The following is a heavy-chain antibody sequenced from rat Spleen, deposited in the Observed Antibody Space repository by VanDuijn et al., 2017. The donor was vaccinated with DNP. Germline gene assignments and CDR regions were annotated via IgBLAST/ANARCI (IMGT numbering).Heavy chain of an antibody. J-gene: IGHJ2*01. CDR3: TRDLEH. Sequence: QVQLKESGPCLVQPSQTLSLTCTVSGFSSTSNHFHWVRQPPKKALAWMGRIQSGGSTDYNSALKSRLSISRDTSKSQVFLKMNSLQTEDTAIYYCTRDLEHWGQGVMVTFSS. CDR1: GFSSTSNH. CDR2: IQSGGST. V-gene: IGHV2S1*01.